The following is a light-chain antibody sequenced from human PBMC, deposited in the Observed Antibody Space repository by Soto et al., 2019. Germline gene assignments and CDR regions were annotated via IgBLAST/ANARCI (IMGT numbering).Light chain of an antibody. CDR2: AAS. V-gene: IGKV3-15*01. CDR3: QQYNNWLSIP. Sequence: EVVLTQSPAALSLSPGERATLSCRASQSISYSLAWYQQKPGQAPRLLIYAASTRATGIPPRFSGSGSGTEFTLTVSSLQSEDFGVYYCQQYNNWLSIPFGQGTRLE. J-gene: IGKJ5*01. CDR1: QSISYS.